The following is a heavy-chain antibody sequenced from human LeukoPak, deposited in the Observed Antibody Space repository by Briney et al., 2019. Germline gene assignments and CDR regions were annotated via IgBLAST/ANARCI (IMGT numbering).Heavy chain of an antibody. Sequence: GGSLRLSCAASGFTFSSYSMNWVRQAPGKGLEWVSGISGKSGSLDYVDSVKGRFTISRDNAKNSLHLQMNSLRAEDTALYYCARDMEVTSGWSAFDIWGHGTMVTVSS. CDR1: GFTFSSYS. CDR2: ISGKSGSL. D-gene: IGHD6-19*01. J-gene: IGHJ3*02. V-gene: IGHV3-9*01. CDR3: ARDMEVTSGWSAFDI.